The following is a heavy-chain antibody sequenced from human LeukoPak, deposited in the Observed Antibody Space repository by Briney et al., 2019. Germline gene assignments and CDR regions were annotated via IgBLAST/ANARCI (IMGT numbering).Heavy chain of an antibody. V-gene: IGHV1-2*02. J-gene: IGHJ4*02. Sequence: GASVKVSCKASGYTFTGYYMHWVRQAPGQGLEWMGWINPNSGGTNYAQKFQGRVTMTRDTSISTAYMELSRLRSDDTAVYYCARDRNGYNFVGQDYWGQGTLVTVSS. CDR3: ARDRNGYNFVGQDY. CDR1: GYTFTGYY. D-gene: IGHD5-24*01. CDR2: INPNSGGT.